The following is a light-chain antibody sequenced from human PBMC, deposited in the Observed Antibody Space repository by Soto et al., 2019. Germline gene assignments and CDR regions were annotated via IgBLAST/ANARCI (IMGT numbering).Light chain of an antibody. V-gene: IGLV2-14*02. CDR1: SSDVGSYNL. Sequence: QSALTQPASVSGSPGQSITISCTGTSSDVGSYNLVSWYQQHPGKAPKLLVYRDNQRPSGVPDRFSGSKSGTSASLAISGLRSDDEADYYCAAWDDSLRGVVFGGGTKLTVL. CDR3: AAWDDSLRGVV. CDR2: RDN. J-gene: IGLJ2*01.